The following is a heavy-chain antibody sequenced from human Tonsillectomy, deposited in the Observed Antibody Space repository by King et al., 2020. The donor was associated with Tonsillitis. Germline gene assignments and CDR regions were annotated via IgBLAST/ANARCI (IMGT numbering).Heavy chain of an antibody. J-gene: IGHJ4*02. CDR3: ARDPPGIAARN. CDR2: ISTSSSYI. CDR1: GFTFNSFS. D-gene: IGHD6-6*01. V-gene: IGHV3-21*01. Sequence: QLVQSGGGLVKPGGSLRLSCAASGFTFNSFSMNWVRQAPGKGLEWVSSISTSSSYIYYADSVKGRFTISRDNAKNSLYLQMDSQRAEDTAVYYCARDPPGIAARNWGQGTLVTVSS.